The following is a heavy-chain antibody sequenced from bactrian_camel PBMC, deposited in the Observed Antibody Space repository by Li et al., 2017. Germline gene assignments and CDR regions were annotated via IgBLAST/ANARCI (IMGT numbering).Heavy chain of an antibody. D-gene: IGHD6*01. V-gene: IGHV3S40*01. J-gene: IGHJ4*01. CDR2: IYLDAGTT. Sequence: VQLVESGGGLVQPGGSLRLSCASSALTLSSADVDWVRQAPGKEREGVAAIYLDAGTTYYGDSVKGRFTISQDNAQNTVYLQMNALKPEDTAMYYCAARLPLSGCGLAAFPDGYWGRGTQVTVS. CDR3: AARLPLSGCGLAAFPDGY. CDR1: ALTLSSAD.